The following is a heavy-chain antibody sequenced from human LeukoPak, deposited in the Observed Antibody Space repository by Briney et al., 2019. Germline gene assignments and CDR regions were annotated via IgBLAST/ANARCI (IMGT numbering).Heavy chain of an antibody. CDR3: ARESGKFDY. V-gene: IGHV3-43*02. Sequence: GGSLRLSCAASGFTFSSYAMSWVRQAPGKGLEWVSLISGDGVSTFYADSVKGRFSVSRDNSKNSLSLEMNSLRTEDTAMYYCARESGKFDYWGQGTLVAVSS. J-gene: IGHJ4*02. CDR1: GFTFSSYA. CDR2: ISGDGVST.